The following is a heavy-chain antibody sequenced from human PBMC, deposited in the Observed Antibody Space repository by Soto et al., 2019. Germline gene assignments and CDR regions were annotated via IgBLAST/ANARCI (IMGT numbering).Heavy chain of an antibody. CDR3: ARAVLYSSGPSYYGMDV. J-gene: IGHJ6*02. CDR2: IIPILRTA. V-gene: IGHV1-69*13. D-gene: IGHD6-25*01. CDR1: GGTFSSYA. Sequence: SVKVSCKASGGTFSSYAISWLRQAPGQGLEWMGGIIPILRTANYAQKFQGRFTITADESTNTAYMELSSLRSEGTAVYYCARAVLYSSGPSYYGMDVWGQGTTVTVSS.